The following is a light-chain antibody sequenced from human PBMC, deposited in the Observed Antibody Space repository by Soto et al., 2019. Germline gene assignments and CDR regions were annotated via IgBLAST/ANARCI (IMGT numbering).Light chain of an antibody. CDR2: DVS. CDR1: SSDVAIYNY. J-gene: IGLJ2*01. V-gene: IGLV2-11*01. CDR3: CSYVGSYTWGVV. Sequence: QSVLTKPRSVSGSAGQSVTISCTGTSSDVAIYNYVSWYQQHPGKARKLMIYDVSKRPSGVPDRFSGSKSGNTASLTIFGLQAEDEADYYCCSYVGSYTWGVVFGGGTKLTVL.